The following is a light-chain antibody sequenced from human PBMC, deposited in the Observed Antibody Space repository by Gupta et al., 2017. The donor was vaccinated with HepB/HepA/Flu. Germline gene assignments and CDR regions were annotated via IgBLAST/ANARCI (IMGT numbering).Light chain of an antibody. CDR3: QSADSSGTYPYV. CDR1: ALPKQY. J-gene: IGLJ1*01. Sequence: SYELTQPPSVSVSPGQPARITCSGDALPKQYAYWYQQKPGQAPVLMIYKDSERPSGIPERVSGSSSGTTVTLTISGVQAEDEADYYCQSADSSGTYPYVFGTGTKVTVL. V-gene: IGLV3-25*03. CDR2: KDS.